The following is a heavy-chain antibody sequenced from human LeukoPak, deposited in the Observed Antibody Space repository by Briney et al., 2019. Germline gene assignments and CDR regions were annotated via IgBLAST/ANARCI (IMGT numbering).Heavy chain of an antibody. CDR2: IYYSGST. V-gene: IGHV4-59*01. CDR1: CGSISRYY. D-gene: IGHD1-14*01. CDR3: ARGGKEPIDI. Sequence: PSETLSLTCTVACGSISRYYWSWIRQPPGKGLEWIGYIYYSGSTNYNPSLRSRVTISVDTSKNQFSLKLSSVTAADTAVYYCARGGKEPIDIWGQGTMVTVSS. J-gene: IGHJ3*02.